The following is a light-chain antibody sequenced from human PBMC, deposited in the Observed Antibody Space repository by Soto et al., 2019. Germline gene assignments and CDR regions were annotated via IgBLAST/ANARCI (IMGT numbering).Light chain of an antibody. CDR2: DVS. V-gene: IGLV2-14*01. CDR3: SSYTSSSPHVV. Sequence: QSALTQPASVSGSPGQSITISCTGTSSDVGGYNYVSWYQQHPGKAPELMIYDVSNRPSGVSTSLSGSKSGNTASLTISGLQAEDEADYYCSSYTSSSPHVVFGGGTKLTVL. J-gene: IGLJ2*01. CDR1: SSDVGGYNY.